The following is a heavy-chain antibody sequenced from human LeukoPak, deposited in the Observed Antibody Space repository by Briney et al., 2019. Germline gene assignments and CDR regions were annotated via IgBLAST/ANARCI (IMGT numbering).Heavy chain of an antibody. CDR1: EFTFSTYA. J-gene: IGHJ3*02. Sequence: PGGSLRLSCAASEFTFSTYAMSWVRQAPGEGLEWVSAISSSGGTIYYADSVKGRFTISRDNSKSTLFLQMNSLRAEDTAVYYCANRSPSKAFDIWGQGTMVTVSS. CDR2: ISSSGGTI. CDR3: ANRSPSKAFDI. V-gene: IGHV3-23*01.